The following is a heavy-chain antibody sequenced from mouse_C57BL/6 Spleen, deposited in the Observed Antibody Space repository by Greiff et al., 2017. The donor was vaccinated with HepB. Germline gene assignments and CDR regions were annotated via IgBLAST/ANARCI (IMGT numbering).Heavy chain of an antibody. Sequence: ESGPGLVKPSQSLSLTCSVTGYSITSGYYWNWIRQFPGNKLEWMGYISYDGSNNYNSSLKNRISITRDTSKNQFFLKLNSVTTEDTATYYCAHYGYNYYAMDYWGQGTSVTVSS. CDR1: GYSITSGYY. D-gene: IGHD2-2*01. CDR3: AHYGYNYYAMDY. J-gene: IGHJ4*01. CDR2: ISYDGSN. V-gene: IGHV3-6*01.